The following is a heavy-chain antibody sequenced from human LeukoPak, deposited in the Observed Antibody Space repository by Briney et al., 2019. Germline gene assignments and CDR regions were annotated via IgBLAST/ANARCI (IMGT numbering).Heavy chain of an antibody. J-gene: IGHJ5*02. CDR3: ARDIAAAALDP. CDR2: INHGGST. CDR1: GGSSSDYF. Sequence: SETLSLTCAVYGGSSSDYFWSWIRQPPGKGLEWIGEINHGGSTNYNPSLKSRVTISVDTSKNQFSLKLSSVTAADTAVYYCARDIAAAALDPWGQGTLVTVSS. D-gene: IGHD6-13*01. V-gene: IGHV4-34*01.